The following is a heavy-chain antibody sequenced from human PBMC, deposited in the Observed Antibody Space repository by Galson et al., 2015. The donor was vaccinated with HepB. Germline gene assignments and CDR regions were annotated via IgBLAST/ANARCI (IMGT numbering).Heavy chain of an antibody. CDR1: GGSISRSNYY. J-gene: IGHJ2*01. Sequence: ETLSLTCSVSGGSISRSNYYWGWIRQPPGKGLEWIGSIYYSGRLFYNPSLQSRVTISVDTSKNQFSLRLSSVTAADTAVYYCARQPYTSGWLYWFFDLWGRGTLVTVSS. CDR3: ARQPYTSGWLYWFFDL. D-gene: IGHD6-19*01. V-gene: IGHV4-39*01. CDR2: IYYSGRL.